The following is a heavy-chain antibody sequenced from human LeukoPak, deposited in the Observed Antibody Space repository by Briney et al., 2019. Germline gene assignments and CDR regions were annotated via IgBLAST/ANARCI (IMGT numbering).Heavy chain of an antibody. CDR3: ASGMIEYDY. V-gene: IGHV3-7*01. CDR2: LNQNGSEK. D-gene: IGHD3-22*01. J-gene: IGHJ4*02. CDR1: GFTFSSYE. Sequence: GGSLRLSCAASGFTFSSYEMNWVRQAPGKGLEWVANLNQNGSEKYYVDSVKGRFTISRDNAKNSLYLQMNRLRAEDTAVYYCASGMIEYDYWGQGTPVTVSS.